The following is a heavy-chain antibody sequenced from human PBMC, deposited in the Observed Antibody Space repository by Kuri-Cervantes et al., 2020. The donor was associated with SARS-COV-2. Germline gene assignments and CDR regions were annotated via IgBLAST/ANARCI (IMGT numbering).Heavy chain of an antibody. Sequence: ASVKVSCKASGYTFTSYYMHWVRQAPGQGLEWMGIINPGGGSTSYAQKFQGRVTMTRGTSTSTVYMELSSLRSEDTAVYYCARAQEHNAQQLAGVDYWGQGTLVTVSS. V-gene: IGHV1-46*01. CDR3: ARAQEHNAQQLAGVDY. CDR2: INPGGGST. J-gene: IGHJ4*02. CDR1: GYTFTSYY. D-gene: IGHD6-13*01.